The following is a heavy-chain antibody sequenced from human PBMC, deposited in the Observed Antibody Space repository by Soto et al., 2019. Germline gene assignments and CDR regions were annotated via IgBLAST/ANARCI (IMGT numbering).Heavy chain of an antibody. D-gene: IGHD2-2*01. CDR3: ASVGPVIIPAATNWFDP. CDR1: GGFNSYS. V-gene: IGHV1-69*06. CDR2: IIPIFATP. Sequence: QVQLVQSGAEVKKPGSSVKVSCKGSGGFNSYSISWVRQAPGQGLEWMGGIIPIFATPNYAQKFQGRVTITAEKSTSTAYMELSRLTSADTAVYYCASVGPVIIPAATNWFDPWGQGTLVRVSS. J-gene: IGHJ5*02.